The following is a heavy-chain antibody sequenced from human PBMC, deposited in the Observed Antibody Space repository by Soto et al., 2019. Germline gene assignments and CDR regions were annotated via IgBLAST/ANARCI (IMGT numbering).Heavy chain of an antibody. V-gene: IGHV1-46*01. Sequence: ASVKVSCQASGYTFTSYYMHWVRQAHRQGLEWMGIINPSGGSTSYAQKFQGRVTMTRDTSTSTVYMELSSLRSEDTAVYYCARDSAFIITDPYYYYYGMDVWGQGTTVTVSS. D-gene: IGHD3-10*01. J-gene: IGHJ6*02. CDR2: INPSGGST. CDR1: GYTFTSYY. CDR3: ARDSAFIITDPYYYYYGMDV.